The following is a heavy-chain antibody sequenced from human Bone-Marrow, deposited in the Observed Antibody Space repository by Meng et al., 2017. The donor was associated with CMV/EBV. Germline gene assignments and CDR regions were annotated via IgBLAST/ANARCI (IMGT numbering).Heavy chain of an antibody. D-gene: IGHD6-19*01. J-gene: IGHJ4*02. Sequence: SETLSLTCPVSGGSISSYYWGWIRQPPGKGLEWIGSIFYSGSTYYSPSLKSRVTISVDTSKNQFSLKLSSVTAADTAVYYCARVNSSGWTYYFDYWGQGTLVTVSS. V-gene: IGHV4-39*07. CDR2: IFYSGST. CDR1: GGSISSYY. CDR3: ARVNSSGWTYYFDY.